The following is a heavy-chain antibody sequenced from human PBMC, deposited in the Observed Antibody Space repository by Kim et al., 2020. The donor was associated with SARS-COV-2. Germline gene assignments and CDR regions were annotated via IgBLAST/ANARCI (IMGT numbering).Heavy chain of an antibody. Sequence: GGTNYAQKFKGRVTMTRDTSISTVYMDLSGLTSDDTAVYYCAKNWNDGFDFWGQGTLVTVSS. V-gene: IGHV1-2*02. CDR2: GGT. D-gene: IGHD1-1*01. CDR3: AKNWNDGFDF. J-gene: IGHJ4*02.